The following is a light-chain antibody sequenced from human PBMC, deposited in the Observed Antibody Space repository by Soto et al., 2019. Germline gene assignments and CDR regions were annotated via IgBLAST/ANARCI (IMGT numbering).Light chain of an antibody. V-gene: IGKV1-9*01. Sequence: DIQLTQSPSFLSASVGDRVTITCRASQGISSYLAWYQQKPGKAPKLLIYTASTLQGGVPSRFSGSGSGTEFTLTISSLQPEDFATYYCQQLHGYPRTFGQGTKVEIK. J-gene: IGKJ1*01. CDR1: QGISSY. CDR3: QQLHGYPRT. CDR2: TAS.